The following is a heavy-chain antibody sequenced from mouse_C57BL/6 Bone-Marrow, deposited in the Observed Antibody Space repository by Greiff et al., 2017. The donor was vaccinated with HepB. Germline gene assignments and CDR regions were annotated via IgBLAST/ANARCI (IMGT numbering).Heavy chain of an antibody. V-gene: IGHV3-6*01. J-gene: IGHJ4*01. CDR2: ISYDGSN. CDR1: GYSITSGYY. CDR3: ARGGYGSSYPYAMDY. D-gene: IGHD1-1*01. Sequence: EVQLQQSGPGLVKPSQSLSLTCSVTGYSITSGYYWNWIRQFPGNKLEWMGYISYDGSNNYNPSLKNRISITRDTSKNQFFLKLNSVTTEDTATYYCARGGYGSSYPYAMDYWGQGTSVTVSS.